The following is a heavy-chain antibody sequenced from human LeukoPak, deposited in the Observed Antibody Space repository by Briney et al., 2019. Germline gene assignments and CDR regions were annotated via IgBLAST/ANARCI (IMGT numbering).Heavy chain of an antibody. CDR1: GGSISSGSYY. CDR3: ARSAGIQLWLRYFDY. CDR2: IYYSGST. D-gene: IGHD5-18*01. Sequence: SETLSLTCTVSGGSISSGSYYWSWIRQPPGKGLEWIGYIYYSGSTNYNPSLKSRVTISVDTSKNQFSLKLSSVTAADTAVYYCARSAGIQLWLRYFDYWGQGTLVTVSS. J-gene: IGHJ4*02. V-gene: IGHV4-61*01.